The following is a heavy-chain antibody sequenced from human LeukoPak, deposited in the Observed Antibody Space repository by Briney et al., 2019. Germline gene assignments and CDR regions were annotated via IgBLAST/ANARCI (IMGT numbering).Heavy chain of an antibody. CDR3: ARDGTDYGDYVLPGDFDY. D-gene: IGHD4-17*01. Sequence: GGSLRLSCAASGFTFSSYSMNWVRQAPGKGLEWVSSISSSSSYIYYADSVKGRFTISNAKNSLYLQMNSLRAEDTAVYYCARDGTDYGDYVLPGDFDYWGQGTLVTVSS. J-gene: IGHJ4*02. CDR1: GFTFSSYS. V-gene: IGHV3-21*01. CDR2: ISSSSSYI.